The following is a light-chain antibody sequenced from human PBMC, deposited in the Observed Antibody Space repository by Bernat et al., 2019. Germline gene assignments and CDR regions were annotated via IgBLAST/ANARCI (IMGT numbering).Light chain of an antibody. CDR2: DVS. CDR1: SSDIGGYTY. CDR3: SSYTGSGTCV. V-gene: IGLV2-14*03. Sequence: QSALTQPASVSGSPGQSITISCTGTSSDIGGYTYVSWYQQHPGKAPKLVIYDVSNRPSRVSDRFSGSKSGNTASLTISGLQAEDEADYYCSSYTGSGTCVFGTGTKVTVL. J-gene: IGLJ1*01.